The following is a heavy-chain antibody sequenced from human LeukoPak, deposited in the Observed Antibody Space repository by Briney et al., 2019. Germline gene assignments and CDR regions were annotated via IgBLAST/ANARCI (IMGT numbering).Heavy chain of an antibody. D-gene: IGHD6-13*01. CDR3: ARGRTKSSRNNFSFDY. V-gene: IGHV4-34*01. CDR1: GGSFSGYY. CDR2: INHSGST. Sequence: SETLSLTCAVYGGSFSGYYWSWIRQPPGKGLERIGEINHSGSTNYNPSLKSRVTISVDTSKNQFSLKLSSVTAADTAVYYCARGRTKSSRNNFSFDYWGQGTLVTVSS. J-gene: IGHJ4*02.